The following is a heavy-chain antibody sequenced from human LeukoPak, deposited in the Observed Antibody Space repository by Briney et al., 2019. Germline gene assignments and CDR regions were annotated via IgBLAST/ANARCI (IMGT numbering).Heavy chain of an antibody. V-gene: IGHV3-7*01. CDR2: IKQDGSEK. J-gene: IGHJ4*02. CDR1: GFTFSSYW. CDR3: AREWSGSSWYRRAYFDY. D-gene: IGHD6-13*01. Sequence: GGSLRLSCAASGFTFSSYWMSWVRQAPGKGLEWVANIKQDGSEKYYVDSVKGRFTISRDNAKNSLYLQMNSLRAEDTAVYYCAREWSGSSWYRRAYFDYWGQGTLVTVSS.